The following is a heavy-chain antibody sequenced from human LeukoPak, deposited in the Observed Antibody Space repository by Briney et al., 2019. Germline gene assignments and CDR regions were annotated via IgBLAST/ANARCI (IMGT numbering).Heavy chain of an antibody. D-gene: IGHD6-19*01. CDR2: ISSSSSTI. CDR3: ARGSSGWYGVQFDY. Sequence: GGSLRLSCAASGFTFSSYSMNWVRQAPGKGLEWVSYISSSSSTIYYADSVKGRFTISRDNAKNSLYLQMNSLRAEDTAMYYCARGSSGWYGVQFDYWDQGTLVTVSS. V-gene: IGHV3-48*01. CDR1: GFTFSSYS. J-gene: IGHJ4*02.